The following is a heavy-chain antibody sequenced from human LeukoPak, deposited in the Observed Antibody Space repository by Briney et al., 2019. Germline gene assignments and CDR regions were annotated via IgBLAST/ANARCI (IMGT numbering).Heavy chain of an antibody. D-gene: IGHD5-18*01. CDR3: ARDLSSYGYYFDY. CDR2: ISYDGSNK. CDR1: GFTFSSYA. V-gene: IGHV3-30-3*01. Sequence: GGPLRLSCAASGFTFSSYAMHWVRQAPGKGLEWVAVISYDGSNKYYADSVKGRFTISRDNSKNTLYLQMNSLRAEDTAVYYCARDLSSYGYYFDYWGQGTLVTVSS. J-gene: IGHJ4*02.